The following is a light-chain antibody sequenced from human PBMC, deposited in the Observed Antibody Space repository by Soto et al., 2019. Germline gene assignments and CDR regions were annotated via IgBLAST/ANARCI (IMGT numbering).Light chain of an antibody. Sequence: QSGLTQPPSASGSPGQSVTVSCTGTRSDVADYNYVSWYRQHPGKAPKLLIYEVNKRPSGVPDRFSGSKSDNTAYLTAAGLQPEDEADYFCCSYADSNTFVCATGTQVTGL. CDR1: RSDVADYNY. V-gene: IGLV2-8*01. CDR2: EVN. J-gene: IGLJ1*01. CDR3: CSYADSNTFV.